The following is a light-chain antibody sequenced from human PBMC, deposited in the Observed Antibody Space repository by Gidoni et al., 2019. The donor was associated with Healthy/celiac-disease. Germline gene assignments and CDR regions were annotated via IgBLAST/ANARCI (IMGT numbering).Light chain of an antibody. CDR3: QQYYSYPLMYT. Sequence: AIRITQSPSSLSASTGDRVTITLRASQGISSYLAWYQQKPGKAPKLLIYAASTLQSGVPSRFSGSGSGTDFTLTISCLQSEDFATYYCQQYYSYPLMYTFGQGTKLEIK. V-gene: IGKV1-8*01. J-gene: IGKJ2*01. CDR1: QGISSY. CDR2: AAS.